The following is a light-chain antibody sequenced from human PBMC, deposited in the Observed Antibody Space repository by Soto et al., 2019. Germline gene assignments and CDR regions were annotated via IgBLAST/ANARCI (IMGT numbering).Light chain of an antibody. J-gene: IGLJ2*01. CDR2: VNSDGSH. Sequence: QSVLTQSPSASASLGASVKLTCTLSSGHNSFTIAWHQQQPEKGPRYLMNVNSDGSHNKGDGIPDRFSGSSSGAERYLTISSLQSEDEADYYCQTWGTGIQVFGGGTKLTVL. CDR1: SGHNSFT. CDR3: QTWGTGIQV. V-gene: IGLV4-69*01.